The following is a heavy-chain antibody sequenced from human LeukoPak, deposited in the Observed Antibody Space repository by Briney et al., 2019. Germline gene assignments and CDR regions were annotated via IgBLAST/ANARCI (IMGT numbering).Heavy chain of an antibody. CDR1: GFTFSSYW. CDR2: ISSDESRT. Sequence: AGGSLRLSCAASGFTFSSYWMHWVRQAPGKGLVWVSRISSDESRTNYADSVKGRFTISRDNAKNSLYLQMNSLTAGDTAVYFCSRVGSSGWPNYFDSWGQGTLVTVSS. D-gene: IGHD6-19*01. V-gene: IGHV3-74*01. CDR3: SRVGSSGWPNYFDS. J-gene: IGHJ4*02.